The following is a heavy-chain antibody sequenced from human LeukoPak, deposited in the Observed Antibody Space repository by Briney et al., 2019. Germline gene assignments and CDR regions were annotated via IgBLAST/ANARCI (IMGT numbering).Heavy chain of an antibody. CDR2: IIPIFGTA. D-gene: IGHD5-12*01. CDR1: GGTFSSYA. V-gene: IGHV1-69*13. J-gene: IGHJ4*02. Sequence: SVKVSCKASGGTFSSYAISWVRQAPGQGLEWMGGIIPIFGTANYAQKFQGRVTITADESTSTAYMELSSLRSEDTAAYYCARAGYSGYEGIDYWGQGTLVTVSS. CDR3: ARAGYSGYEGIDY.